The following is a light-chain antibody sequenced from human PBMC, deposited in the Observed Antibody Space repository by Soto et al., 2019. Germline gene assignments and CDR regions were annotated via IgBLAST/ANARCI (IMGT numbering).Light chain of an antibody. Sequence: QSALTQPRSVSGSPGQSVTISCTGTSSDVGAYNYVSWYQHHPGKAPKFMIYDVSKRPSGVPDRFSGSKSGNTASLTISGLQAEDEAAYYCCSYAGSYTGVFGTGTKLTVL. CDR1: SSDVGAYNY. CDR2: DVS. V-gene: IGLV2-11*01. CDR3: CSYAGSYTGV. J-gene: IGLJ1*01.